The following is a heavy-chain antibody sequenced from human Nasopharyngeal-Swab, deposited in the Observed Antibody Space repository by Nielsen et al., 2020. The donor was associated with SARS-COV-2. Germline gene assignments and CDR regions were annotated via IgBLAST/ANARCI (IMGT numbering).Heavy chain of an antibody. CDR1: GYSFTSYW. CDR2: IDPSDSYT. Sequence: GGSLRLSCKGSGYSFTSYWISWVRQMPGKGLEWTGRIDPSDSYTNYSPSFQGHVTISADKSISTAYLQWSSLKASDTAMYYCAASRGPGSYYYGSGDQSMDVWGQGTTVTVSS. CDR3: AASRGPGSYYYGSGDQSMDV. D-gene: IGHD3-10*01. J-gene: IGHJ6*02. V-gene: IGHV5-10-1*01.